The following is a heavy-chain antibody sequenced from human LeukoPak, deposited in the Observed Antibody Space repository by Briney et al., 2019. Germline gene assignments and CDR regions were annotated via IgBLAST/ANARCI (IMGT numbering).Heavy chain of an antibody. D-gene: IGHD3-22*01. J-gene: IGHJ4*02. V-gene: IGHV4-39*01. Sequence: SETLSLTCTVSGGSISSSSYYWGWIRQLPGKGLEWIGSIYYSGSTYYNPSLKSRVTISVDTSKNQFSLKLSSVTAADTAVYYCARRVSITMIVVVITWFDYWGQGTLVTVSS. CDR1: GGSISSSSYY. CDR2: IYYSGST. CDR3: ARRVSITMIVVVITWFDY.